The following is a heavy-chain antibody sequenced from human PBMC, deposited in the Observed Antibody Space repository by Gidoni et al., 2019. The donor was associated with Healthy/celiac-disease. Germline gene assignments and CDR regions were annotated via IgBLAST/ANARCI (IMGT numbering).Heavy chain of an antibody. CDR3: ARDRIQQQEPNWFDP. J-gene: IGHJ5*02. D-gene: IGHD6-13*01. Sequence: QVQLQESGPGLVKPSETLSLTCTVSGGSISSYYWSWIRQPAGKGLEWIGRIYTSGSTNYNPSLKSRVTMSVDTSKNQFSLKLSSVTAADTAVYYCARDRIQQQEPNWFDPWGQGTLVTVSS. CDR2: IYTSGST. CDR1: GGSISSYY. V-gene: IGHV4-4*07.